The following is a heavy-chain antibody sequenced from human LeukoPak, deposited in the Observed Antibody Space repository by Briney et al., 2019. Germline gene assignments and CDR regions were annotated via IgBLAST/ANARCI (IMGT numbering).Heavy chain of an antibody. J-gene: IGHJ4*02. D-gene: IGHD6-13*01. CDR3: AKDRFQVAAAAGRVDY. CDR1: ECTFSNYG. CDR2: IQHDGSNS. Sequence: GGSLRLSCAASECTFSNYGMHWVRQAPGKGLERVSFIQHDGSNSHYADSVKGRFTISRDNSKNTLYLQMNSLRTEDAAVYYCAKDRFQVAAAAGRVDYWGQGTLVTVSS. V-gene: IGHV3-30*02.